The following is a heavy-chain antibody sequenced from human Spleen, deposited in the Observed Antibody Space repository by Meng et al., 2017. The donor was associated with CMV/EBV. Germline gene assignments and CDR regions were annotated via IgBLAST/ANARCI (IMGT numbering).Heavy chain of an antibody. CDR3: AIDRIGYSNGWHGHWYFEL. CDR2: ISGSGANT. J-gene: IGHJ2*01. CDR1: GFSFSEYA. V-gene: IGHV3-23*01. Sequence: GESLKISCAASGFSFSEYAMSWVRQGPGKGLEWVSVISGSGANTLYADSVKGRFTIFRDNSKNTVSLQMSSLRAEDTAVYHCAIDRIGYSNGWHGHWYFELWGRGTLVTVSS. D-gene: IGHD6-19*01.